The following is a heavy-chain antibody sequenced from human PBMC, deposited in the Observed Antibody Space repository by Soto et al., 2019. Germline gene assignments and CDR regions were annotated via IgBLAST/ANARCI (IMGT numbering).Heavy chain of an antibody. V-gene: IGHV6-1*01. J-gene: IGHJ5*02. D-gene: IGHD2-2*01. CDR1: GDSVSSNSAA. CDR3: ARYCSSTSCYRWNWFDP. Sequence: SQTLSLTCAISGDSVSSNSAAWNWIRQSPSRGLEWLGRTYYRSKWYNDYAVSVKSRITINPDTSKNQFSLQLNSVTPEDTAVYYCARYCSSTSCYRWNWFDPWGQGTLVTVSS. CDR2: TYYRSKWYN.